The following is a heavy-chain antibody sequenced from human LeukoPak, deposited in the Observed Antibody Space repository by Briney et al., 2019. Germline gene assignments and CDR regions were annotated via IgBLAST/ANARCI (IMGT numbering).Heavy chain of an antibody. J-gene: IGHJ4*02. CDR3: ASAPRGYCSSTSCYWVY. CDR1: GYTFTGYY. Sequence: ASVKVSCKASGYTFTGYYMHWVRQAPGQGLEWMGWINPNSGGTNYAQKFQGRVTMTRDTSISTAYMELSRLRSGDTAVYYCASAPRGYCSSTSCYWVYWGQGTLVTVSS. D-gene: IGHD2-2*01. V-gene: IGHV1-2*02. CDR2: INPNSGGT.